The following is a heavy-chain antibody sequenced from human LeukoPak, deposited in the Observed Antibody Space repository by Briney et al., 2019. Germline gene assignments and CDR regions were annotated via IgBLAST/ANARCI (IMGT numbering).Heavy chain of an antibody. CDR1: GGSISSYY. D-gene: IGHD6-25*01. J-gene: IGHJ4*02. V-gene: IGHV4-59*08. CDR2: IYYSGST. Sequence: SETLSLTCTVSGGSISSYYWSWIRQPPGKGLEWIGYIYYSGSTNYNPSLKSRVTMSGDTSKNQFSLRLSSVTAADSAVYYCARRGFLDYWGQGILVTVSS. CDR3: ARRGFLDY.